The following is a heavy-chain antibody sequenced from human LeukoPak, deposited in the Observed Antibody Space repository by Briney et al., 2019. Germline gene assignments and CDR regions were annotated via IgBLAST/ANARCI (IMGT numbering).Heavy chain of an antibody. CDR3: ARDFKGSYYGSGSYPTLDY. CDR2: IDYRGNT. Sequence: KASETLSLTCTVPGGSVSSGRYYWSWLRQHPGKGLEWIGYIDYRGNTHYNPSLESRVTISVDTSKNQFSLKLSSVTAADTAVYYCARDFKGSYYGSGSYPTLDYWGQGTLVTVSS. J-gene: IGHJ4*02. D-gene: IGHD3-10*01. V-gene: IGHV4-31*03. CDR1: GGSVSSGRYY.